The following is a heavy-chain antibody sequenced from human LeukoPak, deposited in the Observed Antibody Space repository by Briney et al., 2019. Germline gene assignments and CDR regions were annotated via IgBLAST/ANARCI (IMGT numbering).Heavy chain of an antibody. Sequence: PGGSLRLSCAASGSAFSSYWVTWVRQAPGKGLEWVANINQDGSQRNYLDSVKGRFTISRDNAKNSLYLQMNSLRVDDTAVYYCARVAGYWGQGTLVTVSS. J-gene: IGHJ4*02. CDR3: ARVAGY. CDR2: INQDGSQR. V-gene: IGHV3-7*01. CDR1: GSAFSSYW.